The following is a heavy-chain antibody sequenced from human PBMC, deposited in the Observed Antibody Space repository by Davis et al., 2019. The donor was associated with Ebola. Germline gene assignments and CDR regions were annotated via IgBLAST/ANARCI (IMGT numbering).Heavy chain of an antibody. CDR3: ATLGYCSSTSCYAAFDI. Sequence: ASVKVSCNVSGYTLTELSMHWVRQAPGKGLEWMGGFDPEDGETIYAQKFQGRVTMTEDTSTDTAYMELSSLRSEDTAVYYCATLGYCSSTSCYAAFDIWGQGTVVTVSS. D-gene: IGHD2-2*01. CDR1: GYTLTELS. CDR2: FDPEDGET. V-gene: IGHV1-24*01. J-gene: IGHJ3*02.